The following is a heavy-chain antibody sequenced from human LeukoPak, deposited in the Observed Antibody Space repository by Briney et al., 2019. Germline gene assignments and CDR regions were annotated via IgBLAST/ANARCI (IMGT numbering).Heavy chain of an antibody. CDR2: INSDGSST. CDR1: GFTFSSYW. Sequence: PGGSLRLSCAASGFTFSSYWMYWVRQAPGKWLVWVSRINSDGSSTSYADSVKGRFTISRDNAKNTLYLQMNGLRAEDTAVYYCASQVTDFWMGYFGAFDIWGQGTMVTVSS. CDR3: ASQVTDFWMGYFGAFDI. J-gene: IGHJ3*02. D-gene: IGHD3/OR15-3a*01. V-gene: IGHV3-74*01.